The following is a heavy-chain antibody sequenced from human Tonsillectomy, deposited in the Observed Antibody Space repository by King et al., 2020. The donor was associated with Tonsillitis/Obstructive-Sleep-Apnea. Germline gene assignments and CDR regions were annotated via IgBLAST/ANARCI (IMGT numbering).Heavy chain of an antibody. D-gene: IGHD2-15*01. CDR2: IYYSGST. V-gene: IGHV4-39*01. Sequence: LQLQESGPGLVKPSETLSLTCTVSGGSISSSSYYWGWIRQPPGKGLEWIGSIYYSGSTYYNPSLKSRVTISVDTSKNQFSLKLCSVTAADTAVYYCARHVRYCSGGSCFMTGFDYWGQGTLVTVSS. J-gene: IGHJ4*02. CDR3: ARHVRYCSGGSCFMTGFDY. CDR1: GGSISSSSYY.